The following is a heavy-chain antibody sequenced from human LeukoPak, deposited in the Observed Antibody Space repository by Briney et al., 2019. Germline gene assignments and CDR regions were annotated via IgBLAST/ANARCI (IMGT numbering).Heavy chain of an antibody. CDR1: GGSFSGYY. D-gene: IGHD3-16*02. J-gene: IGHJ4*02. V-gene: IGHV4-34*01. Sequence: PSETLSLTCAVYGGSFSGYYWSWIRQPPGKGLEWIGEINHSGSTNYNPSLKSRVTISVDTSKNQFSLKLSSVTAADTAVYYCARGPSFGGVIVRLRAVDYWGQGTLVTVSS. CDR2: INHSGST. CDR3: ARGPSFGGVIVRLRAVDY.